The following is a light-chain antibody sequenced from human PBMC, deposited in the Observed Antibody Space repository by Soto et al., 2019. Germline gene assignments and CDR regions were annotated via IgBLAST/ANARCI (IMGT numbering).Light chain of an antibody. CDR3: CLYAGSSTLV. Sequence: QSALTQPASVSGSPGQSITISCTGTSSDVWSYNLVSWYQQHPGKAPKLMIYEVSKRPSGVSNRFSGSKSGNTASLTISGIQAEDEADYYCCLYAGSSTLVFGTGTKLTVL. CDR2: EVS. J-gene: IGLJ1*01. V-gene: IGLV2-23*02. CDR1: SSDVWSYNL.